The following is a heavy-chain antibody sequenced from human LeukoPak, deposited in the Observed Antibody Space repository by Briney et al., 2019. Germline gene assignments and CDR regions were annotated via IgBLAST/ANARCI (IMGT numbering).Heavy chain of an antibody. V-gene: IGHV3-30-3*01. CDR3: TRDRHSYNWFDP. CDR1: GFTFSSYA. D-gene: IGHD4-11*01. CDR2: ISYDGSNK. J-gene: IGHJ5*02. Sequence: GGSLRLSCAASGFTFSSYAMHWVRQAPGKGLEWVAVISYDGSNKYYADSVKGRFTISRDNSKNTLYLQMNSLRAEDTAVYYCTRDRHSYNWFDPWGQGTLVTV.